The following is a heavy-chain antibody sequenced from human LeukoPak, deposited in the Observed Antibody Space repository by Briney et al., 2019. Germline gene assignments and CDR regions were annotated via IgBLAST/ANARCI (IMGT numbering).Heavy chain of an antibody. J-gene: IGHJ4*02. CDR1: GDSVSIYY. CDR3: ARAGNNRSFDY. D-gene: IGHD1/OR15-1a*01. V-gene: IGHV4-59*02. Sequence: SETLSLTCTVSGDSVSIYYWSWIRQPPGKGLEWIGYIYYRGNTNYNPSLKSRVTMAVDTSKNQFSLKVSSVTAADTAVYYCARAGNNRSFDYWGQGTLVTVSS. CDR2: IYYRGNT.